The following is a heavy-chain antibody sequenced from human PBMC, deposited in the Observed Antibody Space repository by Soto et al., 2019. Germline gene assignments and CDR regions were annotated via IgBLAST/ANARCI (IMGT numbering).Heavy chain of an antibody. CDR1: GFTVSSNY. Sequence: GGSLRLSCAASGFTVSSNYMSWVRQAPGKGLEWVSVIYSGGSTYYADSVKGRFTISRDNSKNTLYLQMNSLRAEDTAVYYCASGFVNYFYMDVWGKGTTVTVTS. D-gene: IGHD2-21*01. J-gene: IGHJ6*03. CDR3: ASGFVNYFYMDV. CDR2: IYSGGST. V-gene: IGHV3-66*01.